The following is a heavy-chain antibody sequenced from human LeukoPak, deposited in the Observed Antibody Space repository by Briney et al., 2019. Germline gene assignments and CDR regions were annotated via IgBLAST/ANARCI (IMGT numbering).Heavy chain of an antibody. V-gene: IGHV3-30*04. J-gene: IGHJ6*02. CDR2: ISYDGSNK. CDR1: GFTFSSYA. D-gene: IGHD6-13*01. CDR3: AKSIAEAGMYYYYYYGMDV. Sequence: GRSLRLSCAASGFTFSSYALHWVRQAPGKGLEWVAVISYDGSNKYSADSVKGRFTISRDNSKNTLYLQMNSLRAEDTAVYYCAKSIAEAGMYYYYYYGMDVWGQGTTVTVSS.